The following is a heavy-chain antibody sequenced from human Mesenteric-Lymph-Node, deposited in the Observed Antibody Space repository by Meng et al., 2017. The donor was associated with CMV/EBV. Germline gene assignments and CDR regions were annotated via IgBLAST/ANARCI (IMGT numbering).Heavy chain of an antibody. CDR1: GFPFSTYN. J-gene: IGHJ4*02. V-gene: IGHV3-21*01. CDR2: ISFKSNFI. D-gene: IGHD3-9*01. CDR3: AKDLYSDILIGYYSVWDH. Sequence: GESLKISCAASGFPFSTYNMNWVRQAPGKGLEWVSCISFKSNFIYYADSVKGRFTISRDNTKNSLYLQMDNLRAEDTAVYYCAKDLYSDILIGYYSVWDHWGQGTLVTVSS.